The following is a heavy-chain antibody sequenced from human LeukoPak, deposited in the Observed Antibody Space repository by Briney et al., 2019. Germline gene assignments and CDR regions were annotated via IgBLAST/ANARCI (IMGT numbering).Heavy chain of an antibody. CDR3: AKEASYYYDSSGYSYYFDY. D-gene: IGHD3-22*01. CDR2: ISGSGGST. J-gene: IGHJ4*02. CDR1: GFTFSSYA. Sequence: GGSLRLSCAASGFTFSSYAMSWVRQAPGKGLEWVSAISGSGGSTYYADSVRGRFTISRDKSKNTLYLQMNSLRAEDTAVYYCAKEASYYYDSSGYSYYFDYWGQGTLVTVSS. V-gene: IGHV3-23*01.